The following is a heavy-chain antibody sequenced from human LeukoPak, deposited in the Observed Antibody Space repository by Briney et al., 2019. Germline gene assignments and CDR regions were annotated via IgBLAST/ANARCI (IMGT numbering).Heavy chain of an antibody. V-gene: IGHV3-21*01. CDR2: ISSSSSYI. Sequence: PGGSLRLSCAASGFTFSSYSMNWVRQAPGKGLEWVSSISSSSSYIYYADSVKGRFTISRDNAKNSLYLQMNSLRAEDTAVYYCARDGALGVSNWFDPWGQGTLVTVSS. CDR3: ARDGALGVSNWFDP. J-gene: IGHJ5*02. CDR1: GFTFSSYS. D-gene: IGHD1-26*01.